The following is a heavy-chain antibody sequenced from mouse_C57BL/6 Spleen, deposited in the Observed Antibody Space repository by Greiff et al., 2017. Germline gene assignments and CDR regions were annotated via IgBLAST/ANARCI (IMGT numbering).Heavy chain of an antibody. V-gene: IGHV3-1*01. CDR1: GYSITSGYD. CDR3: ARANWEVAWFAY. D-gene: IGHD4-1*01. Sequence: EESGPGMVKPSQSLSLTCTVTGYSITSGYDWHWIRHFPGNKLEWMGYISYSGSTNYNPSLKSRISITHDTSKNHFFLKLNSVTTEDTATYYCARANWEVAWFAYWGQGTLVTVSA. J-gene: IGHJ3*01. CDR2: ISYSGST.